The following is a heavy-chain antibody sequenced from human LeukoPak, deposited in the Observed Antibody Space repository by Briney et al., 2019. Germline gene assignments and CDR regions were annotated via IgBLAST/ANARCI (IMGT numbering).Heavy chain of an antibody. V-gene: IGHV3-49*03. Sequence: GGSLRLSCTASGFTFGDYAMSWFRQAPGKGLEWVGFIRSKAYGGTTEYAASVKGRFTISRDDSKSIAYLQMNSLKTEDTAVYYCTRDQGLVCSGGSCYYFDYWGQGTLVTVSS. CDR1: GFTFGDYA. CDR2: IRSKAYGGTT. CDR3: TRDQGLVCSGGSCYYFDY. J-gene: IGHJ4*02. D-gene: IGHD2-15*01.